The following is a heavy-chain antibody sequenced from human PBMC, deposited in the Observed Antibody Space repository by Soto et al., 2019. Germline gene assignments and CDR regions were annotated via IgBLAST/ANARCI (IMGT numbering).Heavy chain of an antibody. CDR2: IDPSDSYT. CDR3: ARGLVYSSSPTGY. V-gene: IGHV5-10-1*01. CDR1: GYSFTSYW. J-gene: IGHJ4*02. D-gene: IGHD6-6*01. Sequence: GESLKISCKGSGYSFTSYWISWVRQMPGKGLEWMGRIDPSDSYTNYSPSFQGHVTISADKSISTAYLQWSSLKASDTAMYYCARGLVYSSSPTGYWGQGTLVTVSS.